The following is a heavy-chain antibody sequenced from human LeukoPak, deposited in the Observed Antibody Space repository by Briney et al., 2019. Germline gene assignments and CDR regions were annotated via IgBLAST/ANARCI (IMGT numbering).Heavy chain of an antibody. V-gene: IGHV4-59*01. CDR3: ARGNGYNYY. CDR1: GGSISSYY. J-gene: IGHJ4*02. D-gene: IGHD5-24*01. CDR2: IYYSGST. Sequence: SETLSLTCTVSGGSISSYYWSWIRQPPGKGLEWIGYIYYSGSTNYNPSLKSRVTISVDTSKNHFSLNLRSVTAADTAVYYCARGNGYNYYWGQGTLVTVSS.